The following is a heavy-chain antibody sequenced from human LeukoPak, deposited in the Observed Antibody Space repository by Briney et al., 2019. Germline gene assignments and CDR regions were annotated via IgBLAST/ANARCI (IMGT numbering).Heavy chain of an antibody. J-gene: IGHJ4*02. CDR3: ARIGYSSSCFDY. V-gene: IGHV3-7*01. CDR2: IKQDGSEK. Sequence: GGSLRLSCAASGFTFSNYWMSWVRQTPGKGLEWVANIKQDGSEKDYVDSMKGRFTISRDNAKNSVYLQMNSLRAEDTAVYYCARIGYSSSCFDYWGQGTVVTVSS. D-gene: IGHD6-13*01. CDR1: GFTFSNYW.